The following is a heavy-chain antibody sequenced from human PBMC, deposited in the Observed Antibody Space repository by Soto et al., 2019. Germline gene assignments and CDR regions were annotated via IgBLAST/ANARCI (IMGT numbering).Heavy chain of an antibody. CDR2: IYPGDSDT. CDR3: ARHTYYYDSSGSATGMDV. CDR1: GYSFTSYW. V-gene: IGHV5-51*01. D-gene: IGHD3-22*01. J-gene: IGHJ6*02. Sequence: PGESLKISCKGSGYSFTSYWIGWVRQMPGKGLEWMGIIYPGDSDTRYSPSFQGQVTISADKSISTAYLQWSSLKASDTAMYYCARHTYYYDSSGSATGMDVWGQGTTVTVSS.